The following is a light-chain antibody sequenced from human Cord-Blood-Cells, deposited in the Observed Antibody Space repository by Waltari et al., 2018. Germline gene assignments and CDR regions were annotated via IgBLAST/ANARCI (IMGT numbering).Light chain of an antibody. J-gene: IGKJ4*01. CDR2: KAS. CDR3: QQYNGYST. Sequence: DIQMTQSPSTLSASVGDRVTITCRASQSISSWLAWYQQKPGKAPKLLIYKASSLESVVPSRFSGSGSGTEFTLTISSLQPDDFATYYCQQYNGYSTFGGGTKVEIK. V-gene: IGKV1-5*03. CDR1: QSISSW.